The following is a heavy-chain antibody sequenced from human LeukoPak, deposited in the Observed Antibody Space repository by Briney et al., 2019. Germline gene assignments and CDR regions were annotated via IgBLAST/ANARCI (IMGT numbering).Heavy chain of an antibody. J-gene: IGHJ4*02. CDR2: INWNGGST. V-gene: IGHV3-20*04. CDR3: ARDAVLRNIAAAGYFDY. Sequence: GGSLRFSCSASGFTFINYSMNWVRQAPGKGLEWVSGINWNGGSTGYADSVKGRFTISRDNAKNSLYLQMNSLRAEDTALYYCARDAVLRNIAAAGYFDYWGQGTLVTVSA. D-gene: IGHD6-13*01. CDR1: GFTFINYS.